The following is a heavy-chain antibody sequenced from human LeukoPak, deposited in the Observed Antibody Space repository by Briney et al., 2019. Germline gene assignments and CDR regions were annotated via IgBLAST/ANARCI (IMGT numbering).Heavy chain of an antibody. V-gene: IGHV3-21*01. D-gene: IGHD1-26*01. CDR2: IISSSSYI. CDR1: GFTFSSYS. J-gene: IGHJ6*02. Sequence: GGSLRLSCAASGFTFSSYSMNWVRQAPGKGLEWVSSIISSSSYIYYADSVKGRFTISRDNAKNSLYLQMNSLRAEDTAVYYCARDYSGSYYGSYYYYGMDVWGQGTTVTVSS. CDR3: ARDYSGSYYGSYYYYGMDV.